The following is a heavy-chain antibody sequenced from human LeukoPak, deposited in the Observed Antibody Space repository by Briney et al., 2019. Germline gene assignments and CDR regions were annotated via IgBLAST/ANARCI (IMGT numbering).Heavy chain of an antibody. V-gene: IGHV1-18*01. CDR2: ISAYNGNT. J-gene: IGHJ6*03. D-gene: IGHD6-13*01. Sequence: ASVKVSCKASGYTFTSYGISWVRQAPGQGLEWMGWISAYNGNTNYAQKLQGRVTMTTDTSTSTAYMELRSLRSDDTAVYYCARGGTREYSSSWYHYYYYMDVWSKGTTVTISS. CDR1: GYTFTSYG. CDR3: ARGGTREYSSSWYHYYYYMDV.